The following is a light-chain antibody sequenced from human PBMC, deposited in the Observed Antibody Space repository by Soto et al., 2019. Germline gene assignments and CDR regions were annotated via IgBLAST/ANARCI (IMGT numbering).Light chain of an antibody. Sequence: DIQMTQSPSSVSASVGDRVIISCRASQDISSRLAWYQQRPGKAPKLLIYAASSLQSGAPSRFSGSVSGTDFTLTISGLQPEDFGTYYCQQANSLSITFGQGTRMEIK. CDR1: QDISSR. J-gene: IGKJ5*01. CDR3: QQANSLSIT. CDR2: AAS. V-gene: IGKV1-12*01.